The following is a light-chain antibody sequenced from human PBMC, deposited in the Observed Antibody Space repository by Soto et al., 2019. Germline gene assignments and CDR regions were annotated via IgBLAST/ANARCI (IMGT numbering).Light chain of an antibody. CDR3: CSYAGSYTHV. Sequence: QSVLTQPRSVSGSPGQSVTFSCTGTSSDVGAYIYVSWYQQHPGKAPKLIIYDVIKRRSGVPDRFSGSKSGNTASLTISGLQAEDEADYYCCSYAGSYTHVFGTGTKVTVL. CDR1: SSDVGAYIY. V-gene: IGLV2-11*01. J-gene: IGLJ1*01. CDR2: DVI.